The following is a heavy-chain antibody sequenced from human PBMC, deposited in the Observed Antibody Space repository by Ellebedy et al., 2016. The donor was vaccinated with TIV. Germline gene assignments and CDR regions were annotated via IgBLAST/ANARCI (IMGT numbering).Heavy chain of an antibody. CDR3: AKLDSSGYYYVRFDY. V-gene: IGHV3-23*01. J-gene: IGHJ4*02. Sequence: GGSLRLSCAASGFTFRNFAMTWVRQAPGKGLEWVSSISSSGVSSDYADSVRGRVTISRDNSKNTLYLQMNSLRADDSAVYYCAKLDSSGYYYVRFDYWGQGTLVTVSS. CDR1: GFTFRNFA. D-gene: IGHD3-22*01. CDR2: ISSSGVSS.